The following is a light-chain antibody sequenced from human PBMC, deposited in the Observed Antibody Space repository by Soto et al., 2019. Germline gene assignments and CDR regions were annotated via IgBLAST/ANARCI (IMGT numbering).Light chain of an antibody. CDR1: QSVSSY. Sequence: EIVLTQSPATLPLSPGERATLSCRASQSVSSYLAWYQQKPGQAPRLLIYDAPNRATGIPARFSGSGSGTDFTLTISSLEPEDFAVYYCQQRSNWPWTFGQGTKVDIK. J-gene: IGKJ1*01. CDR3: QQRSNWPWT. V-gene: IGKV3-11*01. CDR2: DAP.